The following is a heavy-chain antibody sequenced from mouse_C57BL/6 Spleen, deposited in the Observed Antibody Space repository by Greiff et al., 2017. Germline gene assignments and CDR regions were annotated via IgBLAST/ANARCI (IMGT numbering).Heavy chain of an antibody. J-gene: IGHJ1*03. V-gene: IGHV5-6*01. CDR3: ARDGNFVYGYFLI. CDR2: ISSGGSYT. CDR1: GFTFSSYG. Sequence: EVQVVESGGDLVKPGGSLTLSCAASGFTFSSYGMSWVRQTPDKRLEWVATISSGGSYTYYPDSVKGRFTLSRDNAMNTLYLQMSSLKSEDTAMYYSARDGNFVYGYFLIWGTGT. D-gene: IGHD2-1*01.